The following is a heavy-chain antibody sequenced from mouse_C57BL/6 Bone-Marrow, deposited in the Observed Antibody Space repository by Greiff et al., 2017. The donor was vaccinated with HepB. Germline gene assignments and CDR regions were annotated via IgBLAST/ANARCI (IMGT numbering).Heavy chain of an antibody. J-gene: IGHJ4*01. CDR2: ISSGGSYT. V-gene: IGHV5-6*02. CDR3: ARQLDGYYDAMDY. CDR1: GFTFSSYG. D-gene: IGHD2-3*01. Sequence: DVMLVESGGDLVKPGGSLKLSCAASGFTFSSYGMSWVRQTPDKRLEWVATISSGGSYTYYPDSVKGRFTISRDNAKNTLYLQMSSLKSEDTAMYYCARQLDGYYDAMDYWGQGPSVTVSS.